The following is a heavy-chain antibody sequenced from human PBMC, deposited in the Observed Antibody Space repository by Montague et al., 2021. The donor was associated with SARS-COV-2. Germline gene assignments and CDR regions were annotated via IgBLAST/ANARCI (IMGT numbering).Heavy chain of an antibody. J-gene: IGHJ6*02. CDR3: VRDGGLRFSGGAMDV. CDR1: GGSMISGGYY. CDR2: VYSGGTT. D-gene: IGHD3-3*01. V-gene: IGHV4-31*03. Sequence: TLSLTRNVSGGSMISGGYYWSWIRQPPGKGLEWIGYVYSGGTTYYNPSLKSRVTISEDMSKNQFSLRLTSVTAADTAVYYCVRDGGLRFSGGAMDVWGQGTTVTVSS.